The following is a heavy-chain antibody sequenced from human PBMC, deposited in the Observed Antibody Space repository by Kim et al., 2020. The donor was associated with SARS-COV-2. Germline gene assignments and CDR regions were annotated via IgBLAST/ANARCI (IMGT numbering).Heavy chain of an antibody. CDR2: ISAYNGNT. Sequence: ASVKVSCKASGYTFTSYGISWVRQAPGQGLEWMGWISAYNGNTNYAQKLQGRVTMTTDTSTSTAYMELRSLRSDDTAVYYCARVVYYDFWSGYFPWGMDVWGQGTTVTVSS. V-gene: IGHV1-18*01. D-gene: IGHD3-3*01. J-gene: IGHJ6*02. CDR1: GYTFTSYG. CDR3: ARVVYYDFWSGYFPWGMDV.